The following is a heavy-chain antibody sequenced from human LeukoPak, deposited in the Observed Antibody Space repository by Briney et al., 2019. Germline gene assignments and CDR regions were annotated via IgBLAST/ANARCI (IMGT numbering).Heavy chain of an antibody. CDR2: IIPILGIA. D-gene: IGHD3-22*01. CDR3: ARSLDYYDSSGSQGQIDY. V-gene: IGHV1-69*02. Sequence: GASVKVSCKASGGTFSSYTISWVRQAPGQGLEWVGRIIPILGIANYAQKFQGRVTITADKSTSTAYMELSSLRSEDTAVYYCARSLDYYDSSGSQGQIDYWGQGTLVTVSS. J-gene: IGHJ4*02. CDR1: GGTFSSYT.